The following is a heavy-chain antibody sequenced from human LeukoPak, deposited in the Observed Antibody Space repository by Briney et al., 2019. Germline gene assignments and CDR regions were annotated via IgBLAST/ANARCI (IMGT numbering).Heavy chain of an antibody. CDR3: ARDGYGGYYYYGMDV. V-gene: IGHV4-30-4*01. CDR1: GGSISSGDYY. CDR2: IYYSGST. J-gene: IGHJ6*02. Sequence: SQTLSLTCTVSGGSISSGDYYWSWIRQPPGRGLEWIGYIYYSGSTYYNPSLKSRVTISVDTSKNQFSLKLSSVTAADTAVYYCARDGYGGYYYYGMDVWGQGTTVTVSS. D-gene: IGHD4-23*01.